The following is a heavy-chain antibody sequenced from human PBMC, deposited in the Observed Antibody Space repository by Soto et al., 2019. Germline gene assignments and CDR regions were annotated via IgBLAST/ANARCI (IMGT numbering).Heavy chain of an antibody. CDR1: GGSFSGYY. J-gene: IGHJ6*02. CDR2: INHSGST. Sequence: SETLSLTCAVYGGSFSGYYWSWIRQPPGKGLEWIGEINHSGSTNYNPSLKSRVTISVDTSKNQFSLQLSSVTAADTAVYYCAGGLRYCSSTSCYPPGYYYYYGMDVWGQGTTVTVSS. D-gene: IGHD2-2*01. V-gene: IGHV4-34*01. CDR3: AGGLRYCSSTSCYPPGYYYYYGMDV.